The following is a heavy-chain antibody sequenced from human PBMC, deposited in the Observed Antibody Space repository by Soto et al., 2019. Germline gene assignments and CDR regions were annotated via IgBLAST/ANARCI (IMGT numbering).Heavy chain of an antibody. D-gene: IGHD2-8*01. Sequence: GSLRLSCAASGFTFSSYDMHWVRQATGKGLEWVSAIGTAGDTYYPGSVKGRFTISRENAKNSLYLQMNSLRAGDTAVYYCARGNKDIVLIVYAPHYMDVWGKGTTVTVSS. V-gene: IGHV3-13*01. CDR3: ARGNKDIVLIVYAPHYMDV. CDR1: GFTFSSYD. CDR2: IGTAGDT. J-gene: IGHJ6*03.